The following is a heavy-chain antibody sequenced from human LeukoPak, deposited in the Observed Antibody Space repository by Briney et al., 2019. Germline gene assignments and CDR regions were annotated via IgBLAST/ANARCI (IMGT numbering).Heavy chain of an antibody. CDR3: TRGAREPDF. V-gene: IGHV4-59*02. J-gene: IGHJ4*02. D-gene: IGHD5-24*01. CDR2: ISNNGDS. Sequence: SETLSLTCTVSGDSVSHYYWNWIRQPPGKALELIGHISNNGDSNYNPSLTSRVTMSLDTSKNQLSLRLTSVTAADTAVYFCTRGAREPDFWGQGTLVTVSS. CDR1: GDSVSHYY.